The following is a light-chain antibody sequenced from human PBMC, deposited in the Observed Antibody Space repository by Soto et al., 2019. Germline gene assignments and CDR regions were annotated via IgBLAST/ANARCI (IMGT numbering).Light chain of an antibody. Sequence: EIVLTQSPGTLSLSPGERATLSCRASQTVSSNFLAWYQQKPGQAPRLLIFDASTRATGIPDRFTGSGSGTDFTLTISSLQPDDFATCYCQQYNSSFGQGTKVDIK. CDR1: QTVSSNF. CDR2: DAS. J-gene: IGKJ2*01. CDR3: QQYNSS. V-gene: IGKV3-20*01.